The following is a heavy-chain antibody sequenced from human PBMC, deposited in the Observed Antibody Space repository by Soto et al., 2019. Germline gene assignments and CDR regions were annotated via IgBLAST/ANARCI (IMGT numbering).Heavy chain of an antibody. J-gene: IGHJ6*02. CDR2: IGPAGDP. CDR1: GFTFSSYD. Sequence: PGGSLRFSCAASGFTFSSYDMHWVRQATGKGLEWVSAIGPAGDPYYPGSVKGRFTISRENAKNSLYLQMNSLRAGDTAVYYYARGQLVYYYDRSGYYGPYGMDVWGQGTTVTVSS. V-gene: IGHV3-13*05. CDR3: ARGQLVYYYDRSGYYGPYGMDV. D-gene: IGHD3-22*01.